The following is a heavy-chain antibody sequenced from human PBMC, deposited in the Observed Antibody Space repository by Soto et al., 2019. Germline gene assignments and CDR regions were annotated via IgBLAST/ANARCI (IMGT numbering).Heavy chain of an antibody. Sequence: ASVKVSCKSSGYRFETYAMNWVRQAPGQGLEWMGWTSSYNIDTFYADKFQGRVSMTTDTSTGTAYMELRSLSSDDTAVYYCARGHGVIIGAMDVWGQGTAVTVSS. CDR3: ARGHGVIIGAMDV. CDR2: TSSYNIDT. D-gene: IGHD3-3*01. CDR1: GYRFETYA. J-gene: IGHJ6*02. V-gene: IGHV1-18*01.